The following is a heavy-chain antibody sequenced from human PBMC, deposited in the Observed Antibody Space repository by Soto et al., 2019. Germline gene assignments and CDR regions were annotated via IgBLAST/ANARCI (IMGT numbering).Heavy chain of an antibody. D-gene: IGHD3-9*01. Sequence: QVQLQESGPGLVKPSQTLSLTCTVSGGSISSGGYYWSWIRQHPGKGLEWIGYIYYSGSTYYNPSLKSRVTISVGTSKNQFSLKLSSVTAADTAVYYCAREGPYYDILTGYYEGGWFDPWGQGTLVTVSS. CDR1: GGSISSGGYY. J-gene: IGHJ5*02. CDR3: AREGPYYDILTGYYEGGWFDP. V-gene: IGHV4-31*03. CDR2: IYYSGST.